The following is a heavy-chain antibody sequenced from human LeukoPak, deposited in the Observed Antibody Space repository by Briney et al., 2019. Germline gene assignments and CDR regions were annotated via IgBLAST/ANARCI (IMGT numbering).Heavy chain of an antibody. V-gene: IGHV4-34*01. D-gene: IGHD6-13*01. CDR3: ARFRRIAAAGTEYYFDY. J-gene: IGHJ4*02. CDR1: GGSFSGYY. CDR2: INHSGST. Sequence: KPSETLSLTCVVYGGSFSGYYWSWIRQPPGKGLEWIGEINHSGSTNYNPSLKSRVTISVDTSKNQFSLKLSSVTAADTAVYYCARFRRIAAAGTEYYFDYWGQGTLVTVSS.